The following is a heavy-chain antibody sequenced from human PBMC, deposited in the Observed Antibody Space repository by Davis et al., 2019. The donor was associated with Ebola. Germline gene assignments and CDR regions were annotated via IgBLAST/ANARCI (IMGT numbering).Heavy chain of an antibody. D-gene: IGHD3-3*01. CDR1: GYTFTGYY. CDR2: INPNSGGT. V-gene: IGHV1-2*02. Sequence: ASVKVSCKASGYTFTGYYMHWVRQAPGQGPEWMGWINPNSGGTNYAQKFQGRVTLTRDTSITTAYMELNRLRSDDTAVYYCARGVNDFWSGYYGPPTAYWGQGTLVTVSS. CDR3: ARGVNDFWSGYYGPPTAY. J-gene: IGHJ4*02.